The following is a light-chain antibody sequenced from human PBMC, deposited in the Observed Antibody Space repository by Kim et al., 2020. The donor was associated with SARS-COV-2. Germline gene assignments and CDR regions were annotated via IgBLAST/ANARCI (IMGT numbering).Light chain of an antibody. CDR1: SSNIESNL. Sequence: GPRVTISYSEMSSNIESNLVNWYQQVPGAAPKLLIYTDDRRPSDVPDRFSGSKSGTSASLAISGLQSEDEADYYCATWDDRLNGPVFGGGTQLTVL. J-gene: IGLJ2*01. CDR3: ATWDDRLNGPV. V-gene: IGLV1-44*01. CDR2: TDD.